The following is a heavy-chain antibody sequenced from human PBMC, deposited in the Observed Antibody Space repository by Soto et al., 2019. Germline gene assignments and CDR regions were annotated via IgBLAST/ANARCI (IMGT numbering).Heavy chain of an antibody. J-gene: IGHJ4*02. Sequence: LRLSCAASGFTFSSYGMHWVRQAPGKGLEWVAVISYDGSNKYYADSVKGRFTISRDNSKNTLYLQMNSLRAEDTAVYYCAKDGYSSGWLVDYWGQGTPVTVSS. V-gene: IGHV3-30*18. D-gene: IGHD6-19*01. CDR1: GFTFSSYG. CDR3: AKDGYSSGWLVDY. CDR2: ISYDGSNK.